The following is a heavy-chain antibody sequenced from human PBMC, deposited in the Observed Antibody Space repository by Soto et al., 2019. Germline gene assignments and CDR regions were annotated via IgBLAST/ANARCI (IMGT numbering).Heavy chain of an antibody. D-gene: IGHD3-3*01. CDR1: GFTFSSYA. J-gene: IGHJ6*03. CDR3: GRCGGEWFIYYYYMDV. CDR2: ISGSGGST. V-gene: IGHV3-23*01. Sequence: GGSLRLSCAASGFTFSSYAMSWVRQAPGKGLEWVSAISGSGGSTYYADSVKGRFTISRDNSKNTLYLQMNSLRAEDTAVYYCGRCGGEWFIYYYYMDVWGKGTTVTVSS.